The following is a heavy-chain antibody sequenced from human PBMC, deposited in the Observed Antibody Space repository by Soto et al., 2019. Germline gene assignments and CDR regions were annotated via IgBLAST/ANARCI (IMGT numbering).Heavy chain of an antibody. J-gene: IGHJ5*02. Sequence: SETLSLTCAGYGGSFSGYYWSRIRQPPGNGRVGIGDIKHRRSTKSNTSLKSRVTISVDTSKNQFSLKLSSVTAADTAVYYCAGASYDFWSGPNRPHWFDPWGQGTL. CDR1: GGSFSGYY. V-gene: IGHV4-34*01. CDR2: IKHRRST. CDR3: AGASYDFWSGPNRPHWFDP. D-gene: IGHD3-3*01.